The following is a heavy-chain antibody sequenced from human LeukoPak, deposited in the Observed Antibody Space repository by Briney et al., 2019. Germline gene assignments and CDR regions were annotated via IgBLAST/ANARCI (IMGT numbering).Heavy chain of an antibody. V-gene: IGHV1-2*02. CDR2: INPNSGGT. CDR1: GYTFTGYY. Sequence: ASVKVSCKASGYTFTGYYMHWVRQAPGQGLEWMGWINPNSGGTNYAQKFQGRVTMTRDTSISTAYMELSRLRSDDTAVYYCARDGMYYYDSSGYRDYWGQGTLVTVSS. CDR3: ARDGMYYYDSSGYRDY. D-gene: IGHD3-22*01. J-gene: IGHJ4*02.